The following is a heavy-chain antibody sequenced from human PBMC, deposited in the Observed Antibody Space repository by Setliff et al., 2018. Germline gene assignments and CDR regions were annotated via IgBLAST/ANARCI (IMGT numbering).Heavy chain of an antibody. V-gene: IGHV1-69*13. CDR2: IIPIIGEP. CDR3: AREALQRAGLYFFDI. J-gene: IGHJ4*02. Sequence: SVKVSCKASGGTFNTYGLSWVRQAPGQGLEWMGGIIPIIGEPSYAQKFQGRVTITADESTSTAYMELRSLKSEDTAVYYCAREALQRAGLYFFDIWGQGMLVTAPQ. D-gene: IGHD3-10*01. CDR1: GGTFNTYG.